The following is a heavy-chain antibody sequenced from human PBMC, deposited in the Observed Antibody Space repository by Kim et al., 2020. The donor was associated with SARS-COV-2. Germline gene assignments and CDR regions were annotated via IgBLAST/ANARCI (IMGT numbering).Heavy chain of an antibody. V-gene: IGHV3-23*01. Sequence: GGSLRLSCTTSGFTFTGHAMSWVRQAPGKGLEWVSSIDGSDGTTYYVDSVRGRFTISRDDSKNTLYLKMSALRGDDTAVHYCMTGGWVWIWEPWGQGTLV. CDR3: MTGGWVWIWEP. CDR2: IDGSDGTT. D-gene: IGHD1-26*01. CDR1: GFTFTGHA. J-gene: IGHJ5*02.